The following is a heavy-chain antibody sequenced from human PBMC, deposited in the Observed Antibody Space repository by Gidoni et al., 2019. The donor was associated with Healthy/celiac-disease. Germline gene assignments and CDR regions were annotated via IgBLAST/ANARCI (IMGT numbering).Heavy chain of an antibody. CDR3: ARVTRRGGTEIDY. CDR2: IYDSGST. J-gene: IGHJ4*02. D-gene: IGHD3-16*01. CDR1: GGSISSGGYY. Sequence: QVQLQESGPGLVKPSQTLSLTCTVPGGSISSGGYYWSWIRQHPGKGLEWIGYIYDSGSTYYNPSLKSRVTISVDTSKNQFSLKLSSVTAADTAVYYCARVTRRGGTEIDYWGQGTLVTVSS. V-gene: IGHV4-31*03.